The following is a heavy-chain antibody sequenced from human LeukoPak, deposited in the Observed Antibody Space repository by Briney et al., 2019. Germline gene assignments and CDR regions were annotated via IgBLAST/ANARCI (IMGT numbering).Heavy chain of an antibody. J-gene: IGHJ6*02. D-gene: IGHD6-6*01. CDR2: IIPIFGTA. CDR3: ARAGIAAHHYYYYGMDV. V-gene: IGHV1-69*13. CDR1: GYTFTSYD. Sequence: ASVKVSCKASGYTFTSYDINWVRQAPGQGLEWMGGIIPIFGTANYAQKFQGRVTITADESTSTAYMELSSLRSEDTAVYYCARAGIAAHHYYYYGMDVWGQGTTVTVSS.